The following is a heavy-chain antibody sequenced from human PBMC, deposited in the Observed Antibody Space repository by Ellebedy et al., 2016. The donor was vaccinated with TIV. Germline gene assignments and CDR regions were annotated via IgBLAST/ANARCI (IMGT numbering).Heavy chain of an antibody. CDR1: GFTCTYYA. CDR2: MYSNRVRI. Sequence: GGSLRLXXATSGFTCTYYAMHGVPQAPGTGLEWVAGMYSNRVRIDYADSVKGRFTISRDDAKNSLYLQMNSLRVEDTALYYCTKDISPGGADVWGQGTTVTVSS. CDR3: TKDISPGGADV. D-gene: IGHD3-16*01. V-gene: IGHV3-9*01. J-gene: IGHJ6*02.